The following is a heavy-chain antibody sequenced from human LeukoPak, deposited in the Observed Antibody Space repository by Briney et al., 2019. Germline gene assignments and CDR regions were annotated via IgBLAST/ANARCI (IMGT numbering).Heavy chain of an antibody. CDR1: GGSISGYY. CDR2: IYYSGTT. CDR3: ARGVSIAAAQYGH. Sequence: SETLSLTCTVSGGSISGYYWSWIRQPPGKGLEWIGYIYYSGTTNYNPSLKSRVTISVDTSKNQFSLKLSSVTAADTAVYYCARGVSIAAAQYGHWGQGPLVTVSS. V-gene: IGHV4-59*01. J-gene: IGHJ1*01. D-gene: IGHD6-13*01.